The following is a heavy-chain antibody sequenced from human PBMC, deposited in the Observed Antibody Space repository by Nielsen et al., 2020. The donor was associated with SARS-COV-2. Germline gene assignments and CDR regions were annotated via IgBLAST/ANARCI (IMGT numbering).Heavy chain of an antibody. CDR1: GGTINDYY. D-gene: IGHD3-10*01. V-gene: IGHV4-59*01. CDR3: ARGLLLLWCGDPSKSYFDF. CDR2: IYESGSA. Sequence: LRLSCSASGGTINDYYWSWIRQPPGKGLEWIGYIYESGSANYNPTLKSRVNISVDTSKNQFSLRLSSVTAADTAVYYCARGLLLLWCGDPSKSYFDFWGTGTLVTVSS. J-gene: IGHJ4*02.